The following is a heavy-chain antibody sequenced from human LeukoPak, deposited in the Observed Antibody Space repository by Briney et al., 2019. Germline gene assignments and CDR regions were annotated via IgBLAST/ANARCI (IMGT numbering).Heavy chain of an antibody. CDR1: GFTFSNYW. CDR2: INRDGSER. CDR3: ARRNAMDV. V-gene: IGHV3-7*03. J-gene: IGHJ6*02. Sequence: GGSPRLSCAASGFTFSNYWTTWVRQAPGKGLEWVANINRDGSERYYVDSVKGRFTISRDDAKSSLYLQMNSLRAEDTAVYYCARRNAMDVWGQGTTVIVFS.